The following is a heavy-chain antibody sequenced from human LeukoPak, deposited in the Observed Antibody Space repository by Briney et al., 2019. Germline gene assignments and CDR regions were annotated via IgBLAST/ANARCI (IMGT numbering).Heavy chain of an antibody. CDR2: INHSGST. D-gene: IGHD6-19*01. V-gene: IGHV4-34*01. CDR3: ARGPRHSSGWYRYYYYGMDV. J-gene: IGHJ6*02. Sequence: SETLPLTCAVYGGSFSGYYWSWIRQPPGKGLEWIGEINHSGSTNYNPSLKSRVTISVDTSKNQFSLKLSSVTAADTAVYYCARGPRHSSGWYRYYYYGMDVWGQGTTVTVSS. CDR1: GGSFSGYY.